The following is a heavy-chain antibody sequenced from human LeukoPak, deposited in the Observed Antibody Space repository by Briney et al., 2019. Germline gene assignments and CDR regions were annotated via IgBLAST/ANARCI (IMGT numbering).Heavy chain of an antibody. Sequence: SAKVSCKASGGTFSSYAISWVRQAPGQGLEWMGGIIPIFGTANYAQKFQGRVTITADESTNTAYMELSSLRSEDTAVYYCAREVDYDILTGQNWFDPWGQGTLVTVSS. CDR1: GGTFSSYA. J-gene: IGHJ5*02. CDR3: AREVDYDILTGQNWFDP. CDR2: IIPIFGTA. V-gene: IGHV1-69*13. D-gene: IGHD3-9*01.